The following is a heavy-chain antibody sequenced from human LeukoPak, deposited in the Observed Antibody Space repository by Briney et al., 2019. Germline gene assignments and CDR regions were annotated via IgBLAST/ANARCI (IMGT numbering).Heavy chain of an antibody. J-gene: IGHJ4*02. Sequence: KPSETLSLTCTVSGGSISSGSYYWDWIRQPPGKGLEWIGNIYYSGNTYYNPSLKSQVTISVDTSKNQFSLKLSSVTAADTAVYYCARSPLYYYGLGSYRHSGYFDYWGQGTLVTVSS. V-gene: IGHV4-39*07. D-gene: IGHD3-10*01. CDR1: GGSISSGSYY. CDR2: IYYSGNT. CDR3: ARSPLYYYGLGSYRHSGYFDY.